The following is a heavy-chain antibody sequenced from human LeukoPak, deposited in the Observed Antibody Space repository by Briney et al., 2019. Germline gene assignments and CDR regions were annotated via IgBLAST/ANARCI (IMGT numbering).Heavy chain of an antibody. V-gene: IGHV3-33*01. CDR1: GFTFSSYG. CDR2: IWYDGSNK. D-gene: IGHD4-17*01. Sequence: GRSLRLSCAASGFTFSSYGMHWVRQAPGKGLEWVAVIWYDGSNKYYADSVKGRFTISRDNSKNTLYLQMNSLTAEDTAVYYCARPGTTVTLYYFDYWGQGTLVTVSS. CDR3: ARPGTTVTLYYFDY. J-gene: IGHJ4*02.